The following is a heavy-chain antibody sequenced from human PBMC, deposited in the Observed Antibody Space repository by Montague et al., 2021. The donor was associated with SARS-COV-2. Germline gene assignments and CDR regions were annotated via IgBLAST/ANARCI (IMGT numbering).Heavy chain of an antibody. D-gene: IGHD2-15*01. V-gene: IGHV4-39*02. Sequence: SETLSLTCTVSGGSISTYYYWGWIRQPPGKGLEWIGSIYYGGITXYNPSLKSRVTISVDTSMNHFSLKLSSVTAADTAVYYCARDQGVYCSGGSCYNFDYWGQGTLVTVSS. CDR3: ARDQGVYCSGGSCYNFDY. CDR1: GGSISTYYY. J-gene: IGHJ4*02. CDR2: IYYGGIT.